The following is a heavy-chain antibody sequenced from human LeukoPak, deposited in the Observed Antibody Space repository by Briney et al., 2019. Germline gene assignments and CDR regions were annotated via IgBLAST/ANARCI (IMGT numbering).Heavy chain of an antibody. CDR3: ARGNFDN. J-gene: IGHJ4*02. CDR2: MNPNSGNP. CDR1: GYTFTSYY. Sequence: GASVNVSCQAYGYTFTSYYIHWVRPATGKGLEWMGWMNPNSGNPSYAQNFQGTVTITRNTSINTAYMELDSRRSEGTAVYYWARGNFDNWGQGTLVTVSS. V-gene: IGHV1-8*03.